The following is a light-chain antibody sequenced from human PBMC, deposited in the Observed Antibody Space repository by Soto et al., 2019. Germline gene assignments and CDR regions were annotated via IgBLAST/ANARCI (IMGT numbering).Light chain of an antibody. V-gene: IGKV1-5*01. CDR3: QQYSMVSLT. CDR1: QSLXSW. J-gene: IGKJ1*01. CDR2: AAS. Sequence: DIRLTQCPSTLSGSVGDRVTITCRASQSLXSWLAWYQEKPGKAPKLLXDAASTLERGGPSRLSGSGSGTEFSLTISSSHPDYFAIFYWQQYSMVSLTFGQGTKVDIK.